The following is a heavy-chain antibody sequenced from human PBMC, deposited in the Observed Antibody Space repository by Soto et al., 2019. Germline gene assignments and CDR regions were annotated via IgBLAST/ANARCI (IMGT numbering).Heavy chain of an antibody. CDR1: GGSISSDPYY. Sequence: PSETLSLTCTVSGGSISSDPYYWSWLRQHPGKGLDWIGYIYYDGSTYYNPSLQSRVTISRDTSKNQFSLNLSSVNAADTAVYYCARDEGAVAVYHWGQGTLVTVSS. D-gene: IGHD6-19*01. CDR2: IYYDGST. V-gene: IGHV4-31*03. CDR3: ARDEGAVAVYH. J-gene: IGHJ5*02.